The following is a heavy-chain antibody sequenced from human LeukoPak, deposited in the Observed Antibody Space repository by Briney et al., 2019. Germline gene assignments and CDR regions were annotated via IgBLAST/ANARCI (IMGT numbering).Heavy chain of an antibody. Sequence: SEALSLTCTVSGGSISSGDNYWSWIRQPPGKGLEWIGYIYYSGSTYYNPSLKSRVTISVDTSKNQFSLKLSSMSAADTAVYYCARGDLYSSSWYNWGQGTLVTVSS. CDR3: ARGDLYSSSWYN. CDR1: GGSISSGDNY. V-gene: IGHV4-30-4*08. D-gene: IGHD6-13*01. CDR2: IYYSGST. J-gene: IGHJ4*02.